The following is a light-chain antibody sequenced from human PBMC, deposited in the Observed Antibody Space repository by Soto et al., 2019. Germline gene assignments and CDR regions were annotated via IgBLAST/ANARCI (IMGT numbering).Light chain of an antibody. CDR3: QQSYSSPRT. V-gene: IGKV1-39*01. Sequence: DIQMTQSPSSLSASVGDRVTITCRASQSISTYLNWYQQKPGKAPKLLIYAAPSFQSGVPSRFSGSGSGTDFTLTISSLRPEDFATYYCQQSYSSPRTFGQGTKVEIK. CDR1: QSISTY. J-gene: IGKJ1*01. CDR2: AAP.